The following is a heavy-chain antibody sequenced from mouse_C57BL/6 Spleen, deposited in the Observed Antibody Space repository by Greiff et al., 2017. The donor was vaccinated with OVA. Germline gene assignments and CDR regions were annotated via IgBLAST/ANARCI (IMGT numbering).Heavy chain of an antibody. D-gene: IGHD1-1*01. J-gene: IGHJ3*01. CDR1: GYTFTSYW. CDR3: ARYYYGSSTWFAY. CDR2: INPSNGGT. V-gene: IGHV1-53*01. Sequence: QVQLKESGTELVKPGASVKLSCKASGYTFTSYWMHWVKQRPGQGLEWIGNINPSNGGTNYNEKFKSKATLTVDKSSSTAYMQLSSLTSEDSAVYYCARYYYGSSTWFAYWGQGTLVTVSA.